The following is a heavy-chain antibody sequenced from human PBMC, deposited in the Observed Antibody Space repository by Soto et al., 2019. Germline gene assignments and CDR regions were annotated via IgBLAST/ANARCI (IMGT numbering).Heavy chain of an antibody. J-gene: IGHJ6*02. CDR2: IKGDGSEK. Sequence: VGSLRLSCVASGFTFTNYWMSCVRQAPGKGLGWVANIKGDGSEKRYVDSVRGRFTISRDNAKNSVYLQMNSLRADDTALYYCGRDEVRNGVGVWGQGTTFTVSS. V-gene: IGHV3-7*01. CDR3: GRDEVRNGVGV. CDR1: GFTFTNYW.